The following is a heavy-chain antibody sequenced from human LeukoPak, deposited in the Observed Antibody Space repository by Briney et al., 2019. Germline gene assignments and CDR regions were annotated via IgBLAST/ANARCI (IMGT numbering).Heavy chain of an antibody. J-gene: IGHJ4*02. CDR2: ITGGGADT. D-gene: IGHD2-15*01. CDR3: AKGTLGHCNGASRYPLDY. V-gene: IGHV3-23*01. CDR1: GFAFSNYA. Sequence: PGGSLRLSCAASGFAFSNYAMAWVRQAPGKEPEWVSVITGGGADTYQIDSVKGRFTISRDNSKNTLYLQMNSLRAEDTAVYFCAKGTLGHCNGASRYPLDYWGQGTLVTVSS.